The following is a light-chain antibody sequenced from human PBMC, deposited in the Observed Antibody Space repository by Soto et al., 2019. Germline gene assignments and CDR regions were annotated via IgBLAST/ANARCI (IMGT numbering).Light chain of an antibody. CDR3: QSYASSLSVV. CDR2: GNS. J-gene: IGLJ2*01. V-gene: IGLV1-40*01. Sequence: QSVLTQPPSVSGAPGQRVTISCTGSSSNIGAGYDVHWYQQLPGTAPKLLIYGNSNRPSGVPVRFSGSKSGTSASLAITGLQAEDEADYYCQSYASSLSVVFGGGTKLTVL. CDR1: SSNIGAGYD.